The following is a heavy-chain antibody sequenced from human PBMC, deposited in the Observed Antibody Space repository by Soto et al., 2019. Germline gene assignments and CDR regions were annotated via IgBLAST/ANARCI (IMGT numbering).Heavy chain of an antibody. CDR1: GYTFTDYW. D-gene: IGHD1-1*01. Sequence: PVESLKISCKGYGYTFTDYWIGWVRQMPGKVLELIGLIYPGDSDTRYSPSFQGRVTISADKSISTAFLQWSSLRASDTAMYYCASQKTVIRGPLSSNWFDPWGQGTLVTVSS. CDR3: ASQKTVIRGPLSSNWFDP. CDR2: IYPGDSDT. V-gene: IGHV5-51*01. J-gene: IGHJ5*02.